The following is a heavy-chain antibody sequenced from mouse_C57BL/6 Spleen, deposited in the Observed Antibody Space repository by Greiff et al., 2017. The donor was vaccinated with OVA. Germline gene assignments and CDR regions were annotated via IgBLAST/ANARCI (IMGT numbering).Heavy chain of an antibody. D-gene: IGHD1-1*01. J-gene: IGHJ1*03. Sequence: DVQLQESGGGLVRPGGSLKLSCAASGFTFSSYAMSWVRQTPEKRLEWVATISDGGSYTYYPDNVKGRFTISRDNAKNNLYLQMSHLKSEDTAMHYCARDRGTTVVATGYFDVWGTGTTVTVSS. CDR3: ARDRGTTVVATGYFDV. CDR2: ISDGGSYT. V-gene: IGHV5-4*01. CDR1: GFTFSSYA.